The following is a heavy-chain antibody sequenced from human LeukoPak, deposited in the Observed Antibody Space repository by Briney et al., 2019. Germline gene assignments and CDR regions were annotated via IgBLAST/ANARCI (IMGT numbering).Heavy chain of an antibody. Sequence: SETLSLTCIVSGGSISSCSCDWIRQPAGEGLEWIGRIHTSGSTNYNPSLKSRVTMSVDTSKNQFSLKLSSVTAADTAVYYCARDASCYYDGSGYYLGYWGQGTLVTVSS. D-gene: IGHD3-22*01. CDR2: IHTSGST. V-gene: IGHV4-4*07. CDR3: ARDASCYYDGSGYYLGY. J-gene: IGHJ4*02. CDR1: GGSISSCS.